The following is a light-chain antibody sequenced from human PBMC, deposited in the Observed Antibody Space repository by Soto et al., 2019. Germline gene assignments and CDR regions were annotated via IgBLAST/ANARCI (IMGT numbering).Light chain of an antibody. CDR2: AAS. CDR1: QSVSSTY. CDR3: QQYGSSRWT. V-gene: IGKV3-20*01. Sequence: EMVLTQSPDTLSLFPGERATLSCRASQSVSSTYLAWYQQKPGQAPRPLISAASSRATGTPDRFSGSGSGTDFTLTISRLEPEDFAVYYCQQYGSSRWTFGQGTKVDIK. J-gene: IGKJ1*01.